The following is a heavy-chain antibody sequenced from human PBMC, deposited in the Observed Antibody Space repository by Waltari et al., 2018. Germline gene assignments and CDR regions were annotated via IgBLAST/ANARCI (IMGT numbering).Heavy chain of an antibody. Sequence: QVQLQESGPGLVKPSETLSLTCVVSGYSISSGFYWGGIRQPPGKGLEWIASIHHSGITHYNPSLQSRVIISVDTSKNQFSLKLNSVTATDTAVYYCGRLEGQLVEYWGQGTLVTVSS. D-gene: IGHD6-6*01. CDR1: GYSISSGFY. J-gene: IGHJ4*02. V-gene: IGHV4-38-2*01. CDR2: IHHSGIT. CDR3: GRLEGQLVEY.